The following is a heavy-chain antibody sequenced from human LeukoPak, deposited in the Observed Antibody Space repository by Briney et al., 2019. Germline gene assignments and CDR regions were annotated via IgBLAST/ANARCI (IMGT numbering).Heavy chain of an antibody. V-gene: IGHV1-3*01. J-gene: IGHJ6*04. D-gene: IGHD3-9*01. CDR1: GYTFTTYA. Sequence: GAPVKVSCKASGYTFTTYAMHWVRQAPGQRLEWMGWINGGNGNTKYSQKFRGRVTITRETSASTAYMELRSLRSEDTAVYYCARESYDILTGYSDYYGIDVWGKGTTVTVSS. CDR3: ARESYDILTGYSDYYGIDV. CDR2: INGGNGNT.